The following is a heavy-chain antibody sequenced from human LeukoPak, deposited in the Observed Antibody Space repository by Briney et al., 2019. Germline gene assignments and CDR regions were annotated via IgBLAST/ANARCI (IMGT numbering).Heavy chain of an antibody. V-gene: IGHV1-18*01. CDR1: GYTFTSYG. Sequence: ASVKVSCKASGYTFTSYGISWVRQAPGQGLEWMGWINAYNGKTNYAQKLQGRVTMTPDTSTSTAYMELRSLKSDDTAVYYCARVANYDILTGGHYYYYYYMDVWGKGITVTVSS. J-gene: IGHJ6*03. CDR3: ARVANYDILTGGHYYYYYYMDV. CDR2: INAYNGKT. D-gene: IGHD3-9*01.